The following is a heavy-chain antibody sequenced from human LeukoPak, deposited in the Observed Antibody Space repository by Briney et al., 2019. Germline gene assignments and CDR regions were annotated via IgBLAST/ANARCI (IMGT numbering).Heavy chain of an antibody. Sequence: GGSLRLSCAASGFTLSSYAMHWVRQAPGKGLEWVAVISYDGSNKYYADSVKGRFTISRDNSKNTLYLQMNSLRAEDTAVYYCARDRRPYSSGWYWFDYWGQGTLVTVSS. D-gene: IGHD6-19*01. J-gene: IGHJ4*02. CDR2: ISYDGSNK. CDR3: ARDRRPYSSGWYWFDY. CDR1: GFTLSSYA. V-gene: IGHV3-30-3*01.